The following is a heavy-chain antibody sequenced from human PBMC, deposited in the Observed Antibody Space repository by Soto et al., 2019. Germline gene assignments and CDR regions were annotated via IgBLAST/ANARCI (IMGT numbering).Heavy chain of an antibody. J-gene: IGHJ3*02. Sequence: QVQLQQWGAGLLKPSETLSLTCAVYGGSFSGYYWSWIRQPPGKGLEWIGEINHSGSTNYNPSLKSRVTISVDTSKNQFSLKLSSVTAADTAVYYCARGTLRTSITMIVVVITGAFDIWGQGTMVTVSS. CDR1: GGSFSGYY. CDR3: ARGTLRTSITMIVVVITGAFDI. CDR2: INHSGST. V-gene: IGHV4-34*01. D-gene: IGHD3-22*01.